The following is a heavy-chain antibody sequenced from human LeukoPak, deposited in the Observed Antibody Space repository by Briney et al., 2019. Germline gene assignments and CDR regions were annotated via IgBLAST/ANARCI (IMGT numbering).Heavy chain of an antibody. J-gene: IGHJ6*03. CDR1: GYSFTSYW. CDR2: IYPGDSYT. Sequence: GESLKISCKGSGYSFTSYWIGWVRQMPGKGLEWMGIIYPGDSYTRYSPSFQGQVTISADKSISTAYLQWSSLKASDTAIVYCARTTELYGAYDYYMDVCGNGTTGTVSS. D-gene: IGHD4-17*01. CDR3: ARTTELYGAYDYYMDV. V-gene: IGHV5-51*01.